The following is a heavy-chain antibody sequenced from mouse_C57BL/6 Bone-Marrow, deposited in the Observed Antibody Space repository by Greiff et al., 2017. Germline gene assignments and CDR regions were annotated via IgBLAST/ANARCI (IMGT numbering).Heavy chain of an antibody. CDR2: INPSSGYT. J-gene: IGHJ2*01. Sequence: QVQLQQSGAELAKPGASVKLSCKASGYTFTSYWMHWVKQRPGQGLAWIGYINPSSGYTKYNQKFKDKATLTADKSSSTAYMQLSSLTYEYSAVYYCSRSGSLVLFDYWGQGTTLTVSS. CDR3: SRSGSLVLFDY. D-gene: IGHD6-1*01. CDR1: GYTFTSYW. V-gene: IGHV1-7*01.